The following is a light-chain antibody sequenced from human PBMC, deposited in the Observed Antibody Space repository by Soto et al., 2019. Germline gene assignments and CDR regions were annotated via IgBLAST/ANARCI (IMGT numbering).Light chain of an antibody. CDR3: QQYNSYSPYT. Sequence: DIPMTQSPSTLSASVGDRVTITCRASQSISSWLAWYQQKPGKAPKLLIYKASSLESGVPSRFSGSGSWTEFTLTISSLQPDDCATYYCQQYNSYSPYTFGQGTKLEIK. J-gene: IGKJ2*01. V-gene: IGKV1-5*03. CDR1: QSISSW. CDR2: KAS.